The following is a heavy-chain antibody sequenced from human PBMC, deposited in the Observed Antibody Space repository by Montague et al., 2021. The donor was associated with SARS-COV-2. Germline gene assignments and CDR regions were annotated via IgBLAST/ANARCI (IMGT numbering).Heavy chain of an antibody. J-gene: IGHJ6*02. D-gene: IGHD3-16*01. V-gene: IGHV4-59*01. CDR2: IYYSGNT. CDR1: GGSISSYY. Sequence: SETLSLTCTVSGGSISSYYWSWIRQPPGKGLEWIGYIYYSGNTNYNPSLKSRVTISVDTSKNQFSLKLSSVTAADTAVYYCARVPFVGRPFMNYYYSMDVWGQGTTVTVSS. CDR3: ARVPFVGRPFMNYYYSMDV.